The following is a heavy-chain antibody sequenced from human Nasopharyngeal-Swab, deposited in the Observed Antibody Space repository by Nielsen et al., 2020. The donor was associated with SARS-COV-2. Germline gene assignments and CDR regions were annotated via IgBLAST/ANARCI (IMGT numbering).Heavy chain of an antibody. D-gene: IGHD1-26*01. Sequence: GESLKISCAASGFTFSSYAMSWVRQAPGKGLEWVSAISGGGGSTYYADSVKGRFTISRDNSKNTLYLQMNSLRAEDTAVYYCAKGSLGIVGAMGRLDYWGQGTLVTVSS. V-gene: IGHV3-23*01. CDR3: AKGSLGIVGAMGRLDY. CDR2: ISGGGGST. CDR1: GFTFSSYA. J-gene: IGHJ4*02.